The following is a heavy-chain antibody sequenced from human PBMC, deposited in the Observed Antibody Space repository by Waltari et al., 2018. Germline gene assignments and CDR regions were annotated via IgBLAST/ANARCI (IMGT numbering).Heavy chain of an antibody. CDR3: ARGVSSGWLGY. J-gene: IGHJ4*02. V-gene: IGHV1-2*06. D-gene: IGHD6-19*01. Sequence: ASGYTFTGYYMHWVRQAPGQGLEWMGRINPNSGGTNYAQKFQGRVTMTRDTSISTAYMELSRLRSDDTAVNYCARGVSSGWLGYWGQGTLVTVSS. CDR1: GYTFTGYY. CDR2: INPNSGGT.